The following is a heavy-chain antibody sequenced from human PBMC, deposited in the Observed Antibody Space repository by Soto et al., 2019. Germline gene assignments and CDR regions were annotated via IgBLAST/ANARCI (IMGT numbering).Heavy chain of an antibody. CDR2: TYSGGST. Sequence: EVQLVESGGGLIQPGGSLRLSCAASGFTVSSNYMSWVRQAPGKGLEWVSVTYSGGSTYYADSVKGRFTISRDNSKNTLYLQMNSLRAEDTAVYYCARGYYDSSGYRYFQHWGQGTLVTVSS. CDR3: ARGYYDSSGYRYFQH. D-gene: IGHD3-22*01. CDR1: GFTVSSNY. J-gene: IGHJ1*01. V-gene: IGHV3-53*01.